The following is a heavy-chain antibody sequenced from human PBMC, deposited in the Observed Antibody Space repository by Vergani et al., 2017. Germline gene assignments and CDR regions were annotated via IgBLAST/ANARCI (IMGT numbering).Heavy chain of an antibody. J-gene: IGHJ4*02. V-gene: IGHV3-21*01. Sequence: EVQLVESGGRRVKRGGSLRLSCSASGFTFSSYSMNWVRQAPWKGLEWVSSISISSSYIHYSDSLKGRFTSSRDNANSSLYLQLNPLRAEDTGVYYCARSRIYYGAGSPDYWGQGTLVTGSS. D-gene: IGHD3-10*01. CDR2: ISISSSYI. CDR3: ARSRIYYGAGSPDY. CDR1: GFTFSSYS.